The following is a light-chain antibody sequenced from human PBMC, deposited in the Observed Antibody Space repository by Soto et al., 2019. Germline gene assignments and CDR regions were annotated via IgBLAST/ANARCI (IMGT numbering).Light chain of an antibody. Sequence: SGLTQPPSASLTPGQRVTISCSGSSSNIGSNTVNWYQQLPGTAPKLLIYSNNQRPSGVPDRFSGSKSGTSASLAISGLQSEDEADYYCAAWDDSLNGRYVFGPGTKVTVL. CDR2: SNN. J-gene: IGLJ1*01. CDR3: AAWDDSLNGRYV. CDR1: SSNIGSNT. V-gene: IGLV1-44*01.